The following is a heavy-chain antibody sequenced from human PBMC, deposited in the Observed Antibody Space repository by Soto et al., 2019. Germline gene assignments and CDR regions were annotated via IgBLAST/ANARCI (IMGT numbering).Heavy chain of an antibody. CDR2: IEYNAKNR. CDR3: AREGDDYCSGTRCFHYYGLDV. CDR1: GFTFNSYG. J-gene: IGHJ6*02. D-gene: IGHD2-15*01. Sequence: QVQLVESGGGVVQPGTSLRLSCTASGFTFNSYGIHWVRQAPGKGLEWLALIEYNAKNRFYADSLKGRFSISRDNSRNTGYRQVNGLRAEDTAVYYCAREGDDYCSGTRCFHYYGLDVWGQGTTVIVSS. V-gene: IGHV3-33*05.